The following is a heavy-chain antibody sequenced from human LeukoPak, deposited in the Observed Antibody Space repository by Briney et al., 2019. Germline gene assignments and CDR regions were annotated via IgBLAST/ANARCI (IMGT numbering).Heavy chain of an antibody. CDR2: MNPNSGKA. V-gene: IGHV1-8*01. Sequence: ASVKVSCKASGYSFTSSTDSDVNWVRQAPGQGLEWLGWMNPNSGKAGYAQKFQGRVTMTRNTSINTAYMELNSLTSEDTAVYYRATRETIGPSPFDPWGQGTLVTVSS. J-gene: IGHJ5*02. CDR1: GYSFTSSTDSD. CDR3: ATRETIGPSPFDP. D-gene: IGHD3/OR15-3a*01.